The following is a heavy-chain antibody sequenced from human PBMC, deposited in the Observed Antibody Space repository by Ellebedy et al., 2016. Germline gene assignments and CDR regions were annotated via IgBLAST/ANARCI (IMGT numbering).Heavy chain of an antibody. D-gene: IGHD2-8*01. V-gene: IGHV3-53*01. J-gene: IGHJ3*01. CDR2: LYSGGTS. CDR1: GFTVTSND. CDR3: VTRHNGAFDL. Sequence: GESLKISXAVSGFTVTSNDMSWVRQPPGKGLECVSLLYSGGTSYYAESVKGRFTISRDNSKKTLYLQMSGLGVEDTAVYYCVTRHNGAFDLWGQGTMVTVSS.